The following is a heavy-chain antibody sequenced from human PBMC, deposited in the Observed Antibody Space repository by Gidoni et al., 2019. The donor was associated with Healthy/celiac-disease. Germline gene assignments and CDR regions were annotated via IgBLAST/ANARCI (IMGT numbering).Heavy chain of an antibody. CDR1: GYTFTSYG. J-gene: IGHJ3*02. CDR3: ARDRETTYCSGGSCYFGDAFDI. CDR2: ISAYNGNT. D-gene: IGHD2-15*01. Sequence: QVQLVQSGAEVKKPGASVQVSCKASGYTFTSYGISWVRQAPGQGLEWMGWISAYNGNTNYAQKLQGRVTMTTDTSTSTAYMELRSLRSDDTAVYYCARDRETTYCSGGSCYFGDAFDIWGQGTMVTVSS. V-gene: IGHV1-18*01.